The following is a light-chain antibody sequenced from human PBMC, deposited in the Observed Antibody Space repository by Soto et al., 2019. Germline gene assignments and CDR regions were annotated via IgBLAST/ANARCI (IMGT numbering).Light chain of an antibody. CDR2: GAS. V-gene: IGKV3-20*01. Sequence: EIVLTQSPGTLSLSPGERATLSCRASQSVSSSYLAWYQQKAGPAPRLLIYGASSRATGIPDRFSGSGSGTDFTLSISRLEPEDFAVYYCQHFGTFGPGTKVDIK. CDR3: QHFGT. CDR1: QSVSSSY. J-gene: IGKJ3*01.